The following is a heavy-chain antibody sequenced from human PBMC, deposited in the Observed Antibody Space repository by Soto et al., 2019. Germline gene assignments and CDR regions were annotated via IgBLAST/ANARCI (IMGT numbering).Heavy chain of an antibody. Sequence: PGESLKISCKASGYIIKNYWIGWVRQMPGQGLEWMGIIFPDDSDTRYSPSFQGHVTISVDKSIRTAYVQCSSLKGSDSAIYYCFRGVVKSRTFDCWGQGTLVTVCS. D-gene: IGHD3-16*01. J-gene: IGHJ5*01. V-gene: IGHV5-51*01. CDR2: IFPDDSDT. CDR3: FRGVVKSRTFDC. CDR1: GYIIKNYW.